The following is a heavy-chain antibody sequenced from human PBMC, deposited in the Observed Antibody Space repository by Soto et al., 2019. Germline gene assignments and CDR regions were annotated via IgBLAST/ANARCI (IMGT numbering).Heavy chain of an antibody. CDR3: ARDSTAMTMSSFDY. V-gene: IGHV1-69*13. CDR1: GGSFREYA. Sequence: SVKVSCKVSGGSFREYAVSWVRQAPGQGLEWMGGIIPMFGTPNYAQKFQERITIIADEGTSTVYMELSSLTSEDTAVYYCARDSTAMTMSSFDYWGQGTLVTVSS. J-gene: IGHJ4*01. D-gene: IGHD5-18*01. CDR2: IIPMFGTP.